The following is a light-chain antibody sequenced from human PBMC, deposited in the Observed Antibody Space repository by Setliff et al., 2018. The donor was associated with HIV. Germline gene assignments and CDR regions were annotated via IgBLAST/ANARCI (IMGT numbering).Light chain of an antibody. Sequence: QSVLTQPASVSGSPGQSITISCTGTSSDVGGYNYVSWYQQHPGKAPKLMIYDVSNRPSGISNRFSGSKSGNTASLTVSGLQAEDEADYHCSSYTNSSSGVFGTGTKVTVL. V-gene: IGLV2-14*03. CDR2: DVS. CDR3: SSYTNSSSGV. CDR1: SSDVGGYNY. J-gene: IGLJ1*01.